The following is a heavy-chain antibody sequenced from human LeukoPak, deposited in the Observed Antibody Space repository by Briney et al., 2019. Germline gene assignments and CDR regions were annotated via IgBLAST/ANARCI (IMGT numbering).Heavy chain of an antibody. J-gene: IGHJ6*03. CDR1: GCSMRSYS. V-gene: IGHV4-59*01. D-gene: IGHD5/OR15-5a*01. CDR2: IYYSVST. Sequence: ETLSLTCPVSGCSMRSYSWSWIRQPPGKGLEGIANIYYSVSTNYNPSLKSRVTISIDTSKNQVSLKLSSVTAADTAVYYCARGTVSMYYMDVWGKGTTVTISS. CDR3: ARGTVSMYYMDV.